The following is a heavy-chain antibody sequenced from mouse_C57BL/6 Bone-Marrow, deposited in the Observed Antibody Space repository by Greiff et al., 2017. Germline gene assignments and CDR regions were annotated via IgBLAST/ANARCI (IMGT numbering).Heavy chain of an antibody. CDR2: IDPENGGT. J-gene: IGHJ3*01. CDR1: GYTIKDDY. V-gene: IGHV14-4*01. CDR3: TTGKPFAY. D-gene: IGHD4-1*01. Sequence: EVQVVESGAELVRPGASVKLSCTASGYTIKDDYMHWVKQRPERGLEWIGWIDPENGGTEYDSKFQGNATITPDTSSNTAYLQLSSLTSEDTAVYYCTTGKPFAYWGQGTLVTVSA.